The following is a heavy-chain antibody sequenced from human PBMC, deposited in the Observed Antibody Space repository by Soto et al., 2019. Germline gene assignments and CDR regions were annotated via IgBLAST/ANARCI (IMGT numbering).Heavy chain of an antibody. Sequence: GASVKVSCKASGGTFSSYAISWVRQAPGQGLEWMGGIIPIFGTANYAQKFQGRVTITADKSTSTAYMELSSLRSEDTAVYYCARAVEKLEPNYNWFDPWGQGTLVTVSS. V-gene: IGHV1-69*06. J-gene: IGHJ5*02. CDR2: IIPIFGTA. CDR3: ARAVEKLEPNYNWFDP. CDR1: GGTFSSYA. D-gene: IGHD1-1*01.